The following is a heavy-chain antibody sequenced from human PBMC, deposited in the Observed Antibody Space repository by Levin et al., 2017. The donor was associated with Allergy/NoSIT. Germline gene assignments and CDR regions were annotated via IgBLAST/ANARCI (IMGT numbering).Heavy chain of an antibody. Sequence: GESLKISCKASGYTFTGYYIHWVRQAPGQGLEWMGRINPNSGGTNYARAFQDRVTMARDTSISTAYMELSRLTSDDTAMYYCARDMGPGTAVPLLDNWGQGTLVTVSS. J-gene: IGHJ4*02. CDR1: GYTFTGYY. D-gene: IGHD6-19*01. CDR2: INPNSGGT. V-gene: IGHV1-2*06. CDR3: ARDMGPGTAVPLLDN.